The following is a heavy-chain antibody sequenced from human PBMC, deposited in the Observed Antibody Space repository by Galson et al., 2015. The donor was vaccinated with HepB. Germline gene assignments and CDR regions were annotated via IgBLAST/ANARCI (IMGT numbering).Heavy chain of an antibody. V-gene: IGHV3-15*01. Sequence: LRLSCAASGFTFNNAWMSWVRQAPGKGLEWIGRIKSKIDGGTTDYAAPAKGRFTISRDDSKNTLYLQMNSLKTEDTAVYYCTTIAQWDFWRDFWSGYPIGLWGQGTLVTVSS. CDR2: IKSKIDGGTT. D-gene: IGHD3-3*01. CDR3: TTIAQWDFWRDFWSGYPIGL. J-gene: IGHJ5*02. CDR1: GFTFNNAW.